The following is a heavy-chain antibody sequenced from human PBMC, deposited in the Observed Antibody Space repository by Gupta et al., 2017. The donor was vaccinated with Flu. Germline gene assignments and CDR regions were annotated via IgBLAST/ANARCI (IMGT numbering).Heavy chain of an antibody. CDR2: INRDGSEK. CDR1: GYRFSKDW. Sequence: SGYRFSKDWMSWVRMAPGKGLEWVANINRDGSEKNYVDLAKGRFTISRDNAKDSLFLYMTSLRAEDTAVYYCARYGFSFGLDLWGQGTTVTVSS. CDR3: ARYGFSFGLDL. J-gene: IGHJ6*02. V-gene: IGHV3-7*03. D-gene: IGHD3-10*01.